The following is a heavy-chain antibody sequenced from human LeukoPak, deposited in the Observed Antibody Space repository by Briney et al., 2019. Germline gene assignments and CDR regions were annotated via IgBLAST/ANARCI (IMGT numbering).Heavy chain of an antibody. Sequence: GTSVKVSCKASGFTFTSSAVQWVRQARGQRLEWIGWIVVGSGNTNYAQKFQERVTITRDMSTSTAYMELSSLRSEDTAVYYCAVGGSSLGPLDYWGRGTLVTVSS. V-gene: IGHV1-58*01. CDR3: AVGGSSLGPLDY. CDR2: IVVGSGNT. D-gene: IGHD6-13*01. CDR1: GFTFTSSA. J-gene: IGHJ4*02.